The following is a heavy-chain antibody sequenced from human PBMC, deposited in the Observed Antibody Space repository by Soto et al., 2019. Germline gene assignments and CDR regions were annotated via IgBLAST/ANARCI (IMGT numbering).Heavy chain of an antibody. CDR1: GFTFSSYG. J-gene: IGHJ4*02. CDR3: ARSFSAAGWNFDY. D-gene: IGHD6-13*01. V-gene: IGHV3-33*01. CDR2: IWYDGSNK. Sequence: PGGSLRLSCAASGFTFSSYGMHWVRQAPGKGLEWVAVIWYDGSNKYYADSVKGRFTISRDNSKNTLYLQMNSLRAEDTAVYYCARSFSAAGWNFDYWGQGTLVTVSS.